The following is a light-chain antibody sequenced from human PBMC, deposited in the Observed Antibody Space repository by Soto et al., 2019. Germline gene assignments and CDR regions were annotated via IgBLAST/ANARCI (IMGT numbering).Light chain of an antibody. CDR1: QIINTW. CDR2: RAS. J-gene: IGKJ3*01. Sequence: DIQMTQSPSSLSASVGDRVTITCRASQIINTWLAWYQQKPGKAPKLLIYRASNLVNGVPSRFSGSGSGTEFTLTISSLQPDEFSIYYCQQYETYSGTFGPGTKVDL. V-gene: IGKV1-5*03. CDR3: QQYETYSGT.